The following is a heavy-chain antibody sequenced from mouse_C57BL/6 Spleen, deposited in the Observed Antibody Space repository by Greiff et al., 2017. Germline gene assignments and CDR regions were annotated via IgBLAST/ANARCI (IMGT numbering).Heavy chain of an antibody. V-gene: IGHV1-82*01. Sequence: QVQLQQSGPELVKPGASVKISCKASGYAFSSSWMNWVKQRPGKGLVWIGRIYPGDGDTNYNGKFKGKATLTADKSSSTAYMQLSSLTSEDSAVYFCAREGLRRYFDYWGQGTTLTVSS. CDR2: IYPGDGDT. CDR1: GYAFSSSW. J-gene: IGHJ2*01. D-gene: IGHD2-2*01. CDR3: AREGLRRYFDY.